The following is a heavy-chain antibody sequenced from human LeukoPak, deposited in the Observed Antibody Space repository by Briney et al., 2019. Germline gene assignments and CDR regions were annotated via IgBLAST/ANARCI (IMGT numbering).Heavy chain of an antibody. D-gene: IGHD6-6*01. CDR3: ARVVYSSSFYYYYYMDV. V-gene: IGHV4-4*09. Sequence: SETLSLTCTVSGGSISSYYWSWIRQPPGKGMGWIGYIYTSGSTNYNPSLKSRVTISVDTSKNQFSLKLSSVTAADTAVYYCARVVYSSSFYYYYYMDVWGKGTTVTVSS. CDR1: GGSISSYY. CDR2: IYTSGST. J-gene: IGHJ6*03.